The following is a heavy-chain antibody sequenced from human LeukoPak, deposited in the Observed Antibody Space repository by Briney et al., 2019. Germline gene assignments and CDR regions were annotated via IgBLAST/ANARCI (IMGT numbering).Heavy chain of an antibody. V-gene: IGHV3-53*01. CDR2: IYSGGST. J-gene: IGHJ6*03. CDR1: GFTFSSYS. D-gene: IGHD2-2*01. CDR3: ASHIVVVPAATPRLMDV. Sequence: GGSLRLSCAASGFTFSSYSMNWVRQAPGKGLEWVSAIYSGGSTYYADSVKGRFTISRDNSKNTLYLQMNSLRAEDTAVYYCASHIVVVPAATPRLMDVWGKGTTVTVSS.